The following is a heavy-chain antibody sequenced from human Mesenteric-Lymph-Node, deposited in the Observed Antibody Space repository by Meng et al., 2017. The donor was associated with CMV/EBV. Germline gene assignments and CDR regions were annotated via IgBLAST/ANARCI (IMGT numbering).Heavy chain of an antibody. J-gene: IGHJ4*02. V-gene: IGHV4-61*01. CDR1: GGSVSSGSYY. CDR2: IYYSGST. CDR3: AREVSATASTGLDH. Sequence: SQTLSLTCTVSGGSVSSGSYYWSWIRQPPGKGLEWIGYIYYSGSTNYNPSLKSRVTISVDTSKNQFSLKLSSVTAADTAVYCCAREVSATASTGLDHWGQGTPVTVSS. D-gene: IGHD2-21*01.